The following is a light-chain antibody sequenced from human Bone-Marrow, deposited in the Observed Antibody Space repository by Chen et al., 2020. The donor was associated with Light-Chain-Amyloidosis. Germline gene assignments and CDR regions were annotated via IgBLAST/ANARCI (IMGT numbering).Light chain of an antibody. CDR3: QAWDSSNVV. CDR2: QDT. V-gene: IGLV3-1*01. CDR1: KLGDKY. Sequence: SSELTQPPSVSVSPVQTANITCSGDKLGDKYVCWYQQKPVQSPVVVIYQDTKRPSGIPERFSGSNSGSTATLTISGTQTMDEDDYYCQAWDSSNVVFGGGTRLTVL. J-gene: IGLJ2*01.